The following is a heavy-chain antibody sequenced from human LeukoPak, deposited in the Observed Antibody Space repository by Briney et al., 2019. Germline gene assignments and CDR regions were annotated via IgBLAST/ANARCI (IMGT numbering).Heavy chain of an antibody. D-gene: IGHD5-12*01. J-gene: IGHJ4*02. Sequence: GESLKISCKGSGYSFTSYWISWVRQMPGKGLEWMGRIDPSDSYTNYSPSFQGHVTISADKSISTAYLQWSSLKVSDTAMYYCARQGSTVATQRYWGQGTLVAVSS. CDR2: IDPSDSYT. CDR1: GYSFTSYW. V-gene: IGHV5-10-1*01. CDR3: ARQGSTVATQRY.